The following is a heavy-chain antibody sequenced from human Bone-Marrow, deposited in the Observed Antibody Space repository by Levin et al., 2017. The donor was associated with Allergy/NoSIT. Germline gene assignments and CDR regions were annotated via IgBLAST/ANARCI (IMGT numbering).Heavy chain of an antibody. CDR3: ARHSSDYFYFDY. V-gene: IGHV4-59*01. Sequence: SQTLSLTCTVSGGSISNYYWSWIRQSPGEGLEWIGYIYYSGSTKYNPSLKGRVTISVDTSNNQFSLELSSMTAADTAVYYCARHSSDYFYFDYWGQGTLVTVSS. D-gene: IGHD3-22*01. CDR2: IYYSGST. J-gene: IGHJ4*02. CDR1: GGSISNYY.